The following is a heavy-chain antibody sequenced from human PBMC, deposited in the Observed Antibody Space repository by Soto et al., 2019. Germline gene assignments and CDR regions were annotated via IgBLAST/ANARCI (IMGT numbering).Heavy chain of an antibody. Sequence: SVPVSCKAYGGTFSSYAISWVRQAPGQGLEWMGGIIPIFGTANYAQKFQGRVTITADESTSTAYMELSSLRSEDTAVYYCARSQDGIAAGILDYWGQGTLVTVSS. D-gene: IGHD6-13*01. CDR2: IIPIFGTA. CDR1: GGTFSSYA. CDR3: ARSQDGIAAGILDY. V-gene: IGHV1-69*13. J-gene: IGHJ4*02.